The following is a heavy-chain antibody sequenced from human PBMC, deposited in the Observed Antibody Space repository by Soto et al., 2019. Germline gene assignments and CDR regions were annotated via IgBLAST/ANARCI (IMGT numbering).Heavy chain of an antibody. CDR2: ISPVVGTT. D-gene: IGHD2-2*01. CDR1: GGPLSTYG. V-gene: IGHV1-69*01. CDR3: ALLEFTDDAVMDY. J-gene: IGHJ4*01. Sequence: QVQLVQSGAEVKKPASSVRVSCKASGGPLSTYGISWVRQAPGQGLEYMGGISPVVGTTNYAQRFQGRLTITADESASTTYMELSSLISADTATYYCALLEFTDDAVMDYWGHGTMVTVSS.